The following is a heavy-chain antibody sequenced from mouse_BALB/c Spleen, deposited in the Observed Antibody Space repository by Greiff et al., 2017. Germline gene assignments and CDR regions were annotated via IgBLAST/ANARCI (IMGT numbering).Heavy chain of an antibody. CDR3: ARHGGTTVGFDY. J-gene: IGHJ2*01. Sequence: DVKLVESGGGLVQPGGSLKLSCAASGFTFSSYTMSWVRQTPEKRLEWVAYISNGGGSTYYPDTVKGRFTISRDNAKNTLYLQMSSLKSEDTAMYYCARHGGTTVGFDYWGQGTTLTVSS. V-gene: IGHV5-12-2*01. CDR2: ISNGGGST. D-gene: IGHD1-1*01. CDR1: GFTFSSYT.